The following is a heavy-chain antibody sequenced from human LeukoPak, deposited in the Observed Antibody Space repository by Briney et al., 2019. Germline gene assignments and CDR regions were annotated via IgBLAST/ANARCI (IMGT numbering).Heavy chain of an antibody. J-gene: IGHJ4*02. CDR1: GFTFSSYG. CDR3: ARDLGYYDSSGYCDY. D-gene: IGHD3-22*01. V-gene: IGHV3-33*01. CDR2: IWYDGSNK. Sequence: GGSLRLSCAASGFTFSSYGMHWVRQAPGKGLEWVAVIWYDGSNKYYADSEKGRFTISRDNSKNTLYLQMNSLRAEDTAVYYCARDLGYYDSSGYCDYWGQGTLVTVSS.